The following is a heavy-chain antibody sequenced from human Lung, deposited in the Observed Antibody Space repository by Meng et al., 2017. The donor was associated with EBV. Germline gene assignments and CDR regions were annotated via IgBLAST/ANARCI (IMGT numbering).Heavy chain of an antibody. D-gene: IGHD3-10*01. Sequence: QVQLPEAGPWGVKPSGTVSLTCGVSGVSISSSNWWTWVRQPPGKGLEWIGEIYHSGIINYNPSLKSRVIISMDKSKNEFFVNLTSVTAADTAVYYCARPQWFRELQDWGQGILVTVSS. CDR1: GVSISSSNW. CDR2: IYHSGII. V-gene: IGHV4-4*02. CDR3: ARPQWFRELQD. J-gene: IGHJ4*02.